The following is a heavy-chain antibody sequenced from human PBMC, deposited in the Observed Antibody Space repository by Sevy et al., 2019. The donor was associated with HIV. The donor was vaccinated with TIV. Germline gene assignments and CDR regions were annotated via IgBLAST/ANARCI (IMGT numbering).Heavy chain of an antibody. CDR1: SGSISSYY. D-gene: IGHD5-12*01. CDR3: TRAPPVRSGDDSLNWFDP. CDR2: IHSSWTT. J-gene: IGHJ5*02. Sequence: SETLSLTCTVSSGSISSYYWSWIRQPPGKGLEYIGYIHSSWTTNYNPSLKSRVTISVDTSKNQFSLNLSSVTAADTAVYYCTRAPPVRSGDDSLNWFDPWGQGTLVTVSS. V-gene: IGHV4-59*01.